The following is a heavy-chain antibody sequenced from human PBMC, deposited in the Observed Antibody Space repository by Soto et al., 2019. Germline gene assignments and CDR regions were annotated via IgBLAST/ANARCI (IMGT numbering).Heavy chain of an antibody. CDR1: GYSFTSYW. CDR3: ASFPYYYDSSGYPDAFDI. J-gene: IGHJ3*02. Sequence: PGESLKISCKGSGYSFTSYWIGWVRQMPGKGLEWMGIIYPGDSDTRYSPSFQGQVTISADKSISTAYLQWSSLKASDTAMYYCASFPYYYDSSGYPDAFDIWGQGTMVTVSS. D-gene: IGHD3-22*01. CDR2: IYPGDSDT. V-gene: IGHV5-51*01.